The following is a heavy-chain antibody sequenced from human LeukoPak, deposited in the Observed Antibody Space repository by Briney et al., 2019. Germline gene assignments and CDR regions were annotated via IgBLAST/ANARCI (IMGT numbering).Heavy chain of an antibody. CDR2: ISSSSSTI. J-gene: IGHJ4*02. D-gene: IGHD3-16*01. Sequence: PGGSPRLSCAASGFTFSSYSMNWVRQAPGKGLEWVSYISSSSSTIYYADSVKGRFTISRDNAKNSLYLQMNSLRAEDTAVYYCARDTFFDYWGQGTLVTVSS. CDR3: ARDTFFDY. CDR1: GFTFSSYS. V-gene: IGHV3-48*01.